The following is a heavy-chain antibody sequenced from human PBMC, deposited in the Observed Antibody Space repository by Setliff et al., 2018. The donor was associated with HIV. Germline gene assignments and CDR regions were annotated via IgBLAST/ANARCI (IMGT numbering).Heavy chain of an antibody. D-gene: IGHD3-3*01. Sequence: GESLKISCAASGFTFSYHAMTWVRQAPGKGLEWVSGISGSGDSTFCADSVKGRFTISRDNSKNTLSLQMNDLRAEDTALYYCAKDYTPTFWEYNWFDVWGQGTLVTVSS. CDR3: AKDYTPTFWEYNWFDV. V-gene: IGHV3-23*01. CDR2: ISGSGDST. CDR1: GFTFSYHA. J-gene: IGHJ5*02.